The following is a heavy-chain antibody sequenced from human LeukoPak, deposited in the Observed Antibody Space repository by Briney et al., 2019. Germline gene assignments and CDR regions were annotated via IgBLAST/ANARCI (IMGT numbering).Heavy chain of an antibody. D-gene: IGHD3-22*01. CDR3: ARGGVNYYDSSGLDY. CDR1: GYTFTSYG. Sequence: ASVKVSCKASGYTFTSYGISWVRQAPGQGLEWMGWISAYNGNTNYAQKLQGRVTMTRNTSISTAYMELSSLRSEDTAVYYCARGGVNYYDSSGLDYWGQGTLVTVSS. CDR2: ISAYNGNT. J-gene: IGHJ4*02. V-gene: IGHV1-18*01.